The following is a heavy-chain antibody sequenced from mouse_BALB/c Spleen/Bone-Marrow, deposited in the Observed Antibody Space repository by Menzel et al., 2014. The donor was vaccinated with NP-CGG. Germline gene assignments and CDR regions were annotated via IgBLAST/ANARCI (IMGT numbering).Heavy chain of an antibody. D-gene: IGHD2-14*01. V-gene: IGHV5-4*02. J-gene: IGHJ3*01. Sequence: EVKVEESGGGLVKPGGSLKLSCAASGFTFRDYYMYWVRQTPVKRLEWVATISDGGTYTYYSDSVEGRFTISRDKAKNNLYLQMTNLMSEDTAMYRCVRDGDYRYAWFSYWGQGTLVTVSA. CDR1: GFTFRDYY. CDR2: ISDGGTYT. CDR3: VRDGDYRYAWFSY.